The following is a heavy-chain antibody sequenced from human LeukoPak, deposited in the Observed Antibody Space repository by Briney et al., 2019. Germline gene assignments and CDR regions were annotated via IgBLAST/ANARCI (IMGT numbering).Heavy chain of an antibody. D-gene: IGHD5-12*01. V-gene: IGHV3-21*01. CDR1: GFSFNTYS. CDR3: ARARGYDSGVFGMDV. CDR2: ISSSSRYI. J-gene: IGHJ6*02. Sequence: PGGSLTLSCVASGFSFNTYSITWVRQAPGKGLEWVSSISSSSRYIFYPESLKGRLTISRDNAKKSLYLQISSLTDGDTAIYYCARARGYDSGVFGMDVWGQGTAVTVSS.